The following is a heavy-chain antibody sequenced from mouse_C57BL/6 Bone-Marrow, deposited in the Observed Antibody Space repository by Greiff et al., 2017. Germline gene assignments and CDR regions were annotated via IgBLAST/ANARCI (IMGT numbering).Heavy chain of an antibody. Sequence: QVQLQQPGAELVKPGASVKMSCKASGYTFTSYWITWVKQRPGKGLEWIGDIYPGSGSTNYNEKFKSKATLTVDTSSSTAYMQLSSLTSEDSAVYYCAREVDYYGSTDCAMDYWGQGTSVTGSS. D-gene: IGHD1-1*01. V-gene: IGHV1-55*01. CDR2: IYPGSGST. CDR1: GYTFTSYW. J-gene: IGHJ4*01. CDR3: AREVDYYGSTDCAMDY.